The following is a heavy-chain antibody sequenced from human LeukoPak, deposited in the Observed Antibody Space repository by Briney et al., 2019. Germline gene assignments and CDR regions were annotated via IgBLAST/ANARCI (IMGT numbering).Heavy chain of an antibody. CDR1: GFTFSTYV. J-gene: IGHJ4*02. V-gene: IGHV3-23*01. D-gene: IGHD3-22*01. CDR3: AKAWEDSSGYPSDY. Sequence: GGSLRLSCAASGFTFSTYVMFWVRQAPGKGLEWVSSISGSGDNTYYVDSAKGRFTISRDNSKNTLFLQMNSLRAEDTAVYYCAKAWEDSSGYPSDYWGQGTLVTVSS. CDR2: ISGSGDNT.